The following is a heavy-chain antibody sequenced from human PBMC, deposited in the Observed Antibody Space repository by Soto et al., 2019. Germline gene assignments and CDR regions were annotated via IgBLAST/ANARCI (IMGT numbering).Heavy chain of an antibody. CDR1: GYTVNSYA. CDR2: ISGSDDYT. J-gene: IGHJ4*02. D-gene: IGHD3-10*01. Sequence: EVQLLESGGGLVQPGGSLRLSCAASGYTVNSYATNWVRQAPGKGLEWVSTISGSDDYTLDADSVKGRFTISRDNYKNTLYLQMNNLRVEDTAVYYCVKGGWGNVIDYWGQGTLVTVSS. CDR3: VKGGWGNVIDY. V-gene: IGHV3-23*01.